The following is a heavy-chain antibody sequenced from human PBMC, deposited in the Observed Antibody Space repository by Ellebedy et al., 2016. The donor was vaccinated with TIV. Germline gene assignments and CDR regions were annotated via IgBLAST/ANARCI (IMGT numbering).Heavy chain of an antibody. J-gene: IGHJ4*02. D-gene: IGHD2-21*01. CDR1: GFTFSSYG. Sequence: GESLKISCAASGFTFSSYGMHWVRQAPGKGLEWVAVIWYDGSNKYYADSVKGRFTISRDNSKNTLYLQMNSLRAEDTAVYYCASTQVDWVFDYWGQGTLVTVSS. V-gene: IGHV3-30*19. CDR2: IWYDGSNK. CDR3: ASTQVDWVFDY.